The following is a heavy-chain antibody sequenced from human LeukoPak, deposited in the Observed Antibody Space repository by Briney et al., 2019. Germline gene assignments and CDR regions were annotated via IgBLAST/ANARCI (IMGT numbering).Heavy chain of an antibody. D-gene: IGHD6-25*01. CDR3: GKTRVVYSSGQRPACPVDY. V-gene: IGHV3-23*01. CDR2: IFGSGGSP. CDR1: GFTFGSHA. Sequence: PGGSLRLSCEASGFTFGSHAMYWVRQAPGTGLEWVAGIFGSGGSPPYADSVKGRCTISRDNSRNTVYLQINSLRPDDTAVYYCGKTRVVYSSGQRPACPVDYWGQGTLVTVPS. J-gene: IGHJ4*02.